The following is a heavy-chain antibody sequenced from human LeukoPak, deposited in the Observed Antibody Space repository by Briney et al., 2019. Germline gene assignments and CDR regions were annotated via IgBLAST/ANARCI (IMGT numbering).Heavy chain of an antibody. CDR3: ARAGYSSSWNY. CDR2: INHSGST. D-gene: IGHD6-13*01. CDR1: GGSFSGYY. Sequence: SETLSLTCAVHGGSFSGYYWSWIRQPPGKGLEWIGEINHSGSTNYNPSLERRVTISVDTSKNQFSLRLSSVAAADTAVYYCARAGYSSSWNYWGQGTLVTVSS. V-gene: IGHV4-34*01. J-gene: IGHJ4*02.